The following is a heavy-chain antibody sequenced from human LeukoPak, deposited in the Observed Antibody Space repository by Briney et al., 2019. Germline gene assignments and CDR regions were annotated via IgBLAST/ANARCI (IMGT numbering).Heavy chain of an antibody. D-gene: IGHD1-26*01. CDR2: ISAISGTI. J-gene: IGHJ4*02. V-gene: IGHV3-48*01. Sequence: PGGSLRLSCAASGFTFSSFSMNWVRQAPGKGLEWVSYISAISGTISYADSVKGRFTISIDNAKSSLFLQMNSLRAEDTTVYYCARDVGHAFDYWGQGTLVTVSS. CDR3: ARDVGHAFDY. CDR1: GFTFSSFS.